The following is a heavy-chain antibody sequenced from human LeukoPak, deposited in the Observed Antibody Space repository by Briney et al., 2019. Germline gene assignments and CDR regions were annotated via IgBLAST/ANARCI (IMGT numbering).Heavy chain of an antibody. CDR3: ASSGGYDSSGYYLRHFDY. J-gene: IGHJ4*02. CDR1: GFTFSSYA. V-gene: IGHV3-30-3*01. Sequence: GRSLRLSCAASGFTFSSYAMHWVRQAPGKGLEWVAVISYDGSNKYYADSVKGRFTISRDNSKNTLYLQMNSLRAEDTAVYYCASSGGYDSSGYYLRHFDYWGQGTLVTVSS. D-gene: IGHD3-22*01. CDR2: ISYDGSNK.